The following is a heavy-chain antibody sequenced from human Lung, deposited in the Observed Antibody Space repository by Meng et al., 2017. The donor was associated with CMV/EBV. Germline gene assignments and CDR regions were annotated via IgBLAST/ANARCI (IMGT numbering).Heavy chain of an antibody. Sequence: GESXKISFAASGFTFNDAWMNWVRQAPGKGLEWVGRIKTKTDGGTTDYAAPVKGGFTISRDDSKNTLYMRMNSLKTEDTAVYYCTAGLYDSGGVDQWGQGTLVTVSS. CDR2: IKTKTDGGTT. V-gene: IGHV3-15*01. CDR1: GFTFNDAW. J-gene: IGHJ4*02. D-gene: IGHD3-22*01. CDR3: TAGLYDSGGVDQ.